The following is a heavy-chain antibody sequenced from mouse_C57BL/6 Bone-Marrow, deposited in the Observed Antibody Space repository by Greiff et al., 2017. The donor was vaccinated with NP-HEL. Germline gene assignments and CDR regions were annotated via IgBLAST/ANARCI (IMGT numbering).Heavy chain of an antibody. V-gene: IGHV1-50*01. J-gene: IGHJ2*01. CDR1: GYTFTSYW. CDR3: ARGTTVVAHFDY. D-gene: IGHD1-1*01. CDR2: IDPSDSYN. Sequence: QVQLQQPGAELVKPGASVKLSCKASGYTFTSYWMQWVKQRPGQGLEWIGEIDPSDSYNNYNQKFKGKATLTVDTSSSTAYMQLSSLTSEDSAVYYCARGTTVVAHFDYWGQVTTLTVSS.